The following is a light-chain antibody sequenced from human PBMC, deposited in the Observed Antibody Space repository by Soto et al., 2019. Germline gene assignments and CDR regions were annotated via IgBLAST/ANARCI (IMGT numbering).Light chain of an antibody. CDR2: GVS. CDR3: QQYGSSPLIT. J-gene: IGKJ5*01. Sequence: EIVLTQSPGTLSLSPGQRATLSCRASQRLSASDIAWYQQKPGQAPKFLIYGVSSRATGIPDRFSGSGSGTDFTLTISRLGPEDFAVYHCQQYGSSPLITFGQGTRLEI. CDR1: QRLSASD. V-gene: IGKV3-20*01.